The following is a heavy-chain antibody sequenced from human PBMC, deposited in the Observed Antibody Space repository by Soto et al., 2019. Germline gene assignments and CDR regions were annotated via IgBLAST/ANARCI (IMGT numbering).Heavy chain of an antibody. Sequence: GGSLRLSCAASGFTFSSYAMHWVRQAPGKGLEWVAVISYDGSNKYYADSVKGRFTISRDNSKNTLYLQMNSLRAEDTAVYYCASITGTTDYWGQGTLVTVS. V-gene: IGHV3-30-3*01. CDR3: ASITGTTDY. D-gene: IGHD1-7*01. CDR1: GFTFSSYA. CDR2: ISYDGSNK. J-gene: IGHJ4*02.